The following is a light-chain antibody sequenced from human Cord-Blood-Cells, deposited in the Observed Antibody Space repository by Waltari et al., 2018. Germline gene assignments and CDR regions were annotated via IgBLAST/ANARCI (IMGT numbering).Light chain of an antibody. CDR2: AVA. Sequence: DIQITQSPSSLSASVGDRVTITCRASRSISSYLKWYQQKPGKAPTLLIYAVASLQSGVPARFSGSGSGTEYTLTISSRQPDDFATYYCQQCYSTPPLTVGGGTKVEIK. V-gene: IGKV1-39*01. CDR3: QQCYSTPPLT. J-gene: IGKJ4*01. CDR1: RSISSY.